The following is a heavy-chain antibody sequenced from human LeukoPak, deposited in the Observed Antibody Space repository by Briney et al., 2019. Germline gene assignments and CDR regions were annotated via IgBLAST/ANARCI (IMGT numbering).Heavy chain of an antibody. V-gene: IGHV3-23*01. J-gene: IGHJ5*02. CDR1: GFTVSSNY. CDR3: AKDKSLWFGELYLSYNWFDP. D-gene: IGHD3-10*01. CDR2: ISGSGGST. Sequence: GGSLRLSCAASGFTVSSNYMSWVRQAPGKGLEWVSAISGSGGSTYYADSVKGRFTISRDNSKNTLYLQMNSLRAEDTAVYYCAKDKSLWFGELYLSYNWFDPWGQGTLVTVSS.